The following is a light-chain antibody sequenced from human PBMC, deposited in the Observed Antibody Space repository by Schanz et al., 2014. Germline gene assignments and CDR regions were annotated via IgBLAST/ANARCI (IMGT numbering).Light chain of an antibody. CDR2: DAS. J-gene: IGKJ5*01. Sequence: EIVLAQSPATLSLSPGERATLSCRAGQSVDSYLAWYQQKPGQAPRLLIYDASNRATGIPARFSGSGSGTDFTLTISSLEPEDFAVYYCQQRSNWPFTFGQGTRLEIK. V-gene: IGKV3-11*01. CDR1: QSVDSY. CDR3: QQRSNWPFT.